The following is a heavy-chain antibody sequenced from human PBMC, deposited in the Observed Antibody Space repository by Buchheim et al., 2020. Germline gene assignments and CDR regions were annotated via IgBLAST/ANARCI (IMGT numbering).Heavy chain of an antibody. D-gene: IGHD6-19*01. Sequence: QVQLVQSGAEVKKPGAPVKVSCKASGYTFSNYDINWVRQATGQGLEWMGWMNPNSGNTGYAPKFQGRVTMTRDTSISTVYMELSSLRSEDTAVYYCAGVGPLTVAEYYYYGMDVWGQGTT. J-gene: IGHJ6*02. CDR3: AGVGPLTVAEYYYYGMDV. CDR1: GYTFSNYD. V-gene: IGHV1-8*01. CDR2: MNPNSGNT.